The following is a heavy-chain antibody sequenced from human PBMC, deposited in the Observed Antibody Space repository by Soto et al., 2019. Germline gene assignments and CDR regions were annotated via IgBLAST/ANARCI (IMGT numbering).Heavy chain of an antibody. CDR3: ARDGNRELSKDIVVVPADLHEYYFDY. D-gene: IGHD2-2*01. CDR2: ISSSSSYI. V-gene: IGHV3-21*01. Sequence: GGSLRLSCAASGFTFSSYSMNWVRQAPGKGLEWVSSISSSSSYIYYADSVKGRFTISRDNAKNSLYLQMNSLRAEDTAVYYCARDGNRELSKDIVVVPADLHEYYFDYWGQGTLVTVSS. J-gene: IGHJ4*02. CDR1: GFTFSSYS.